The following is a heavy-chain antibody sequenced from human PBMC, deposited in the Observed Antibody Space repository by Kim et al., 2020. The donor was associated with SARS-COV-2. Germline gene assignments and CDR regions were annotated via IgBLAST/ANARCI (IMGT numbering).Heavy chain of an antibody. V-gene: IGHV1-18*01. CDR1: GYTFTSYG. Sequence: ASVKVSCKASGYTFTSYGISWVRQAPGQGLEWMGWISAYNGNTNYAQKLQGRVTMTTDTSTSTAYMELRSLRSDDTAVYYCARVWVQRGNVFRQYYYYYMDVWGKGTTVTVSS. CDR2: ISAYNGNT. CDR3: ARVWVQRGNVFRQYYYYYMDV. J-gene: IGHJ6*03. D-gene: IGHD5-18*01.